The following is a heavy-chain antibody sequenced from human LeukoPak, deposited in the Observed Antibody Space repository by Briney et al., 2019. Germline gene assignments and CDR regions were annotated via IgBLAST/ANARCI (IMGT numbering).Heavy chain of an antibody. CDR3: ARASPRGYSYGYRQFDY. V-gene: IGHV6-1*01. CDR2: TYYRSKWYN. CDR1: GDSVSSNSAA. Sequence: SQTLSLTCAISGDSVSSNSAAWNWIRQSPSRGLEWLGRTYYRSKWYNDYAVSVKSRITINPDTSKNQFSLKLSSVTAADTAVYYCARASPRGYSYGYRQFDYWGQGTLVTVSS. D-gene: IGHD5-18*01. J-gene: IGHJ4*02.